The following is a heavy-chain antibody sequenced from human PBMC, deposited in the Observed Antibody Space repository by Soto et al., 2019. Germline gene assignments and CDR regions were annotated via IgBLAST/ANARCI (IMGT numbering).Heavy chain of an antibody. CDR2: INHSGST. J-gene: IGHJ6*02. CDR3: ARGAFLTIFYYYYYGMDV. V-gene: IGHV4-34*01. D-gene: IGHD3-3*01. CDR1: GGSFSGYY. Sequence: SETLSLTCAVYGGSFSGYYWSWIRQPPGKGLEWIGGINHSGSTNYNPSLKSRVTISVDTSKNQFSLKLSSVTAADTAVYYCARGAFLTIFYYYYYGMDVWGQGTTVTVSS.